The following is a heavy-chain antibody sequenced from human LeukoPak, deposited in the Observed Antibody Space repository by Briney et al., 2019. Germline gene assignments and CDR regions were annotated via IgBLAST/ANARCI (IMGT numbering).Heavy chain of an antibody. J-gene: IGHJ4*02. V-gene: IGHV4-59*12. Sequence: SETLSLTCTVSGGSISSYYWSWIRQPPGKGLEWIGYIYYSGSTNYNPSLKSRVTISVDTSKNQFSLKLSSVTAADTAVYYCARVQRAPYCSSTSCYSGVSFDYWGQGTLVTVSS. CDR3: ARVQRAPYCSSTSCYSGVSFDY. CDR1: GGSISSYY. D-gene: IGHD2-2*01. CDR2: IYYSGST.